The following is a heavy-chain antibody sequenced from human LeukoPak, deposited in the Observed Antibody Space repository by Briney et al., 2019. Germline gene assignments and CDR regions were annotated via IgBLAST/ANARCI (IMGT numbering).Heavy chain of an antibody. V-gene: IGHV3-23*01. CDR1: GFTFSSYA. CDR2: ISTSGGTT. Sequence: GGSLGLSCAASGFTFSSYAMSWVRQAPGKGLEWVSGISTSGGTTSYADSVKGRFTISRDNPRNTLYMQMSSLRDEDTAVYYCAIMHRYYDGSGYWVQWGQGTLDTVSS. D-gene: IGHD3-22*01. J-gene: IGHJ4*02. CDR3: AIMHRYYDGSGYWVQ.